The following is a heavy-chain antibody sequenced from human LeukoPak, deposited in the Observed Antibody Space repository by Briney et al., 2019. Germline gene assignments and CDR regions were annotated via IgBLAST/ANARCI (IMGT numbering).Heavy chain of an antibody. D-gene: IGHD3-22*01. J-gene: IGHJ4*02. Sequence: SETLSLTCTVSGGAISGRRDYWGWIRQPPGKGLEWIASIYYSGSTHYNPSLKSRVTISVDTSKNQFSLKLSSVTAADTAVYYCARAEGSSGYIYDYWGQGTLVTVSS. CDR1: GGAISGRRDY. CDR3: ARAEGSSGYIYDY. V-gene: IGHV4-39*07. CDR2: IYYSGST.